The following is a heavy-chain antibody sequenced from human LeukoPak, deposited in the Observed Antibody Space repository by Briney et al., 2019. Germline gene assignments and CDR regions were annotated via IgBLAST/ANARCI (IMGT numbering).Heavy chain of an antibody. CDR2: IYYSGST. Sequence: SETLSLTCTVSGGSISSSSYYWGWIRQPPGKGLEWIGSIYYSGSTYYNPSLKSRVTISVDTSKNQFSLKLSSVTAADTAVYYCARGNAGDFDYWGQGTLVTVSS. V-gene: IGHV4-39*01. J-gene: IGHJ4*02. CDR1: GGSISSSSYY. D-gene: IGHD3-10*01. CDR3: ARGNAGDFDY.